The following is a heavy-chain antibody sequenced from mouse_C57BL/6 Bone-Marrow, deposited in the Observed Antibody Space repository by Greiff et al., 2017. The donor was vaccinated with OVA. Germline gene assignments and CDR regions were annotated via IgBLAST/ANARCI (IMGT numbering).Heavy chain of an antibody. CDR1: GFTFSSYA. V-gene: IGHV5-4*01. J-gene: IGHJ3*01. D-gene: IGHD2-2*01. CDR3: ARDYGYCFYSY. CDR2: ISDGGSYT. Sequence: EVHLVESGGGLVKPGGSLKLSCAASGFTFSSYAMSWVRQTPEKRLEWVATISDGGSYTYYADNVKGRFTISRDNAQNTLYLQMRRLKSEDTAIYYCARDYGYCFYSYGGRGTGVTVSA.